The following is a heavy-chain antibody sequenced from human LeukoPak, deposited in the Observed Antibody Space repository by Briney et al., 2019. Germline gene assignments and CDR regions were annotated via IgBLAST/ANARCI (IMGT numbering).Heavy chain of an antibody. D-gene: IGHD2-15*01. Sequence: GASVKVSCKASGYTFTSYGISWVRQAPGQGLEWMGWISAYNGNTNYAQKLRGRVTMTTDTSTSTAYMELRSLRSDDTAVYYCARISSEYCSGGSCYNGMDVWGQGATVTVSS. CDR2: ISAYNGNT. CDR3: ARISSEYCSGGSCYNGMDV. V-gene: IGHV1-18*01. CDR1: GYTFTSYG. J-gene: IGHJ6*02.